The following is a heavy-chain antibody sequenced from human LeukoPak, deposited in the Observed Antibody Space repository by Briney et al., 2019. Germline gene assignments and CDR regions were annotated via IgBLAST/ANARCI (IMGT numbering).Heavy chain of an antibody. CDR1: SGSLGSYY. Sequence: SETLSLTCTVSSGSLGSYYWNWLRQPAGKGLEWIGHIYTSGSTNYNPSLKSRVTISVDTSKNQFSLKLNSVTAADTAFYYCAREYSSSSGKALDYWGQGTLVTVSS. D-gene: IGHD6-6*01. CDR2: IYTSGST. CDR3: AREYSSSSGKALDY. V-gene: IGHV4-4*07. J-gene: IGHJ4*02.